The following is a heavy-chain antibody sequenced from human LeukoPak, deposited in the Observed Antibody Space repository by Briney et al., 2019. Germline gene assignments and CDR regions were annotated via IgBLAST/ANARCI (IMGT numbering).Heavy chain of an antibody. V-gene: IGHV1-69*01. D-gene: IGHD2-2*01. CDR2: IIPIFGTA. CDR3: ASAYSGYCSSTSCSDY. Sequence: GSSVKVSCKASGGTFSSYAISWVRQAPGQGLEWMGGIIPIFGTANYAQKFQGRATITADESTSTAYMELSSLRPEDTAVYYCASAYSGYCSSTSCSDYWGQGTLVTVSS. J-gene: IGHJ4*02. CDR1: GGTFSSYA.